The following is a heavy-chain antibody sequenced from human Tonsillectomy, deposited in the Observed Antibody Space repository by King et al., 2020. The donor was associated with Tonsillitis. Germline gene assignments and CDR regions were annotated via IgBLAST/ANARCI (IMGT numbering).Heavy chain of an antibody. V-gene: IGHV1-69*01. J-gene: IGHJ6*02. CDR2: IIPIFGTA. Sequence: QLVQSGAEVKKPGSSVKVSCKASGGTFSSYAINWVRQAPGQGLEWMGGIIPIFGTANYAQKFQGRVTITADESTSTAYMELSSLRSEDTAVYYCARDNGYYYDRGQANQDYYYDMDVWGQGTTVTVSS. CDR3: ARDNGYYYDRGQANQDYYYDMDV. CDR1: GGTFSSYA. D-gene: IGHD3-22*01.